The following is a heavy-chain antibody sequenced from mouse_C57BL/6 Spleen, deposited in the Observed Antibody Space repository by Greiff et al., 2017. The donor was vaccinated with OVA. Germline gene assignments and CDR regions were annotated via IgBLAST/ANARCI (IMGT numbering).Heavy chain of an antibody. CDR2: IYPRSGNT. Sequence: QVQLQQSGAELARPGASVKLSCKASGYTFTSYGISWVKQRTGQGLEWIGEIYPRSGNTYYNEKFKGKATLTADKSSSTAYMELRSLTSEDSAVYFCAREESYYSNYVFAYWGQGTLVTVSA. J-gene: IGHJ3*01. CDR3: AREESYYSNYVFAY. CDR1: GYTFTSYG. D-gene: IGHD2-5*01. V-gene: IGHV1-81*01.